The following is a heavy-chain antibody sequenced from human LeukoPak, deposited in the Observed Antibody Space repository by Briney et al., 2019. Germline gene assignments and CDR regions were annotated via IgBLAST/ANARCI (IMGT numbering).Heavy chain of an antibody. J-gene: IGHJ4*02. D-gene: IGHD3-10*01. CDR3: ARDLVLLGY. CDR1: NASISTYY. Sequence: SETLSLTCTVFNASISTYYWSWIRQPPGKGLEWIGYISSSGNTNYNPSLKSRLSISVDTSKNQFSLRLTSVTAADTAVYYCARDLVLLGYWGQGTLVTVSS. V-gene: IGHV4-59*01. CDR2: ISSSGNT.